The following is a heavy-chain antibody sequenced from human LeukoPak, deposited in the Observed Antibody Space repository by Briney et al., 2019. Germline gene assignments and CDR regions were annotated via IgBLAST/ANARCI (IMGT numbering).Heavy chain of an antibody. CDR3: TKDHWVGDPYYYYIDV. D-gene: IGHD3-10*01. V-gene: IGHV3-49*03. CDR1: ASTSGGYG. Sequence: GGRLCPSSTGTASTSGGYGMRWISQAPGKGLKKEGFTRSKAYGGTTEYAASVKGRFTISRDDSKSIAYLQMNSLKTEDTAVYYCTKDHWVGDPYYYYIDVWGKGTTVTVSS. J-gene: IGHJ6*03. CDR2: TRSKAYGGTT.